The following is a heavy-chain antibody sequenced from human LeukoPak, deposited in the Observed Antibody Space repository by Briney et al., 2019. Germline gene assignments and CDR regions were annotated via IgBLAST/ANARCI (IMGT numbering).Heavy chain of an antibody. V-gene: IGHV1-69*13. J-gene: IGHJ4*02. CDR1: GGTFSSYA. D-gene: IGHD2/OR15-2a*01. Sequence: SVKVSCKASGGTFSSYAISWVRQAPGQGLEWMGGIIPIFGTANYAQKFQGRVTITADESTSTAYMGLSSLRSEDTAVYYCARGGKVYSTTSGVFDYWGQGTLVTVSS. CDR3: ARGGKVYSTTSGVFDY. CDR2: IIPIFGTA.